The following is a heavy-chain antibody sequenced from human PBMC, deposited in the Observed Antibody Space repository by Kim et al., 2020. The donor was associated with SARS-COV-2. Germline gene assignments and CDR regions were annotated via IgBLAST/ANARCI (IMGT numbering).Heavy chain of an antibody. J-gene: IGHJ6*02. V-gene: IGHV4-34*01. CDR2: INHSGST. Sequence: SETLSLTCAVYGGSFSGYYWSWIRQPPGKGLEWIGEINHSGSTNYNPSLKSRVTISVDTSKNQFSLKLSSVTAADTAVYYCARAGSSYFPAYQSYYYYYYGMDVWGQGTTVTVSS. CDR1: GGSFSGYY. D-gene: IGHD6-13*01. CDR3: ARAGSSYFPAYQSYYYYYYGMDV.